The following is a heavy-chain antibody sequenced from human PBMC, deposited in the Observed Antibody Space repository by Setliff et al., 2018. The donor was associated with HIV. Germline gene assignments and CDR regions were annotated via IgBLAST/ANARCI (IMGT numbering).Heavy chain of an antibody. V-gene: IGHV3-23*01. CDR2: ISGGGGST. CDR3: ARDHGGKDY. CDR1: GFTFSYYA. Sequence: GGSLRLSCAASGFTFSYYAMSWVRQAPGKGLEWVSAISGGGGSTYYADSVKGRFTISRDNAKNSLYLQMNSLRVDDTAVYYCARDHGGKDYWGQGTLVTVSS. J-gene: IGHJ4*02.